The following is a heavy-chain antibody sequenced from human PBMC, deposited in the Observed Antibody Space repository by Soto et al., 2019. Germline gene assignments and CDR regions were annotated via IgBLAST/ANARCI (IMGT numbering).Heavy chain of an antibody. Sequence: QRQLQESGPGLVMPSETLSLTCTVSGDSISGSPYFWGWIRQPPGKRLEWIGSVFYDGYTLYTPSLRSRVTISVDTSKNQFSLKLTSVAVADTATYFCARLLVAVPHYWGQGTLVTVSS. V-gene: IGHV4-39*01. J-gene: IGHJ4*02. CDR2: VFYDGYT. CDR1: GDSISGSPYF. D-gene: IGHD6-19*01. CDR3: ARLLVAVPHY.